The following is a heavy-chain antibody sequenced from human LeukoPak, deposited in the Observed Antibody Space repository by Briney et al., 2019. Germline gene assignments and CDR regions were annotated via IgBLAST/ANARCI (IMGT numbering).Heavy chain of an antibody. CDR1: GFTFSSYW. V-gene: IGHV3-7*01. CDR2: IKQDGSEK. CDR3: AGTVRGVTPFFDY. Sequence: GGSLRLSCAASGFTFSSYWMSWVRQAPGKGLEWVANIKQDGSEKYYVDSVKGRFTISRDNAKNSLYLQMNSLRAEDTAVYYCAGTVRGVTPFFDYWGQGTLVTVSS. J-gene: IGHJ4*02. D-gene: IGHD3-10*01.